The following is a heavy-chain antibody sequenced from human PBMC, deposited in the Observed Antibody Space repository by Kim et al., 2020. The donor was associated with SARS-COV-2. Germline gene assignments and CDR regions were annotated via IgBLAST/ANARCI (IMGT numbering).Heavy chain of an antibody. Sequence: GGSLRLSCAASGFTFSSYSMNWVRQAPGKGLEWVSYISSSSSTIYYADSMKGRFTISRDNAKNSLYLQMNSLRAEDTAVYYCARDSGGLFDYWGQGTLVT. CDR1: GFTFSSYS. CDR2: ISSSSSTI. J-gene: IGHJ4*02. CDR3: ARDSGGLFDY. V-gene: IGHV3-48*01. D-gene: IGHD1-26*01.